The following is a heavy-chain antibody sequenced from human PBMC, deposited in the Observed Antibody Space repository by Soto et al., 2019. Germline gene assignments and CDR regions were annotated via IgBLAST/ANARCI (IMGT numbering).Heavy chain of an antibody. CDR2: IHYSGST. D-gene: IGHD3-9*01. CDR1: GGSISRNNYY. V-gene: IGHV4-39*01. Sequence: SETLSLTCTVSGGSISRNNYYWGWIRQPPGKGLEWIGTIHYSGSTYYNPSLKSRVTISVDTSMNHFSLKLSSVTAADTAVYYCARHGRYYDILTGYSPAYMDVWGKGTTVTVSS. CDR3: ARHGRYYDILTGYSPAYMDV. J-gene: IGHJ6*03.